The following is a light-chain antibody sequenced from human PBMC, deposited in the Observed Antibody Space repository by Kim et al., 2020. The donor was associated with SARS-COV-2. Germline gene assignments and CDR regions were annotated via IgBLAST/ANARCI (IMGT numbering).Light chain of an antibody. CDR2: WAS. V-gene: IGKV4-1*01. J-gene: IGKJ1*01. CDR1: QSVLYSSNNKNY. Sequence: DIVMTQSPDSLAVSLGERATINCKSSQSVLYSSNNKNYLAWYQQKPGQPPKLLIYWASTRESGVPDRFSGSGSGTDFTLTISSLQAEDVAVYYCQQYYSVWTFGQGTKVDIK. CDR3: QQYYSVWT.